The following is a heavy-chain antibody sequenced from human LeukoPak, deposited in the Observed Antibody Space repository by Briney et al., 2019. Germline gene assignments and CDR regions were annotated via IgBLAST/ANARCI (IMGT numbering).Heavy chain of an antibody. Sequence: GGSLRLSCAASGFTFSSYAMSWVRQAPGKGLEWGSAISGSGGSTYYADSVKGRFTISRDNSKNTLYLQMNSLRAEDTAVYYCANFPARDYYYYGMDVWGQGTTVTVSS. CDR1: GFTFSSYA. CDR2: ISGSGGST. CDR3: ANFPARDYYYYGMDV. J-gene: IGHJ6*02. V-gene: IGHV3-23*01.